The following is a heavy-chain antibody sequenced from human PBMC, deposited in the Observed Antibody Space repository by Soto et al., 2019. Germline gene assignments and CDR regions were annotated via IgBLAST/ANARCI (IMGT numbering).Heavy chain of an antibody. CDR1: GGSISSYY. CDR3: ARGVSSYYYGMDV. J-gene: IGHJ6*02. V-gene: IGHV4-59*01. CDR2: IYYSGST. Sequence: SETLSLTCTVSGGSISSYYWSWIRQPPGKGLEWIGYIYYSGSTNHNPPLKSRVTISVDTSKNQFSLKLSSVTAADTAVYYCARGVSSYYYGMDVWGQGTTVTVSS. D-gene: IGHD6-6*01.